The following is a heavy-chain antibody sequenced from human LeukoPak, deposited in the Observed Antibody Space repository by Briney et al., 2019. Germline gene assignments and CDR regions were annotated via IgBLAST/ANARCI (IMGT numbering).Heavy chain of an antibody. CDR2: MSPNSGDT. D-gene: IGHD3-22*01. J-gene: IGHJ4*02. V-gene: IGHV1-8*01. CDR1: GYTFTSYD. CDR3: ARGQDDRSGTFDY. Sequence: ASVTVSCKASGYTFTSYDFNWVRQATGQRPEWMGWMSPNSGDTGYAQKFQDRVTMTRNTSISTAYMELSSLRSDDTAVYYCARGQDDRSGTFDYWGQGTLVTVSS.